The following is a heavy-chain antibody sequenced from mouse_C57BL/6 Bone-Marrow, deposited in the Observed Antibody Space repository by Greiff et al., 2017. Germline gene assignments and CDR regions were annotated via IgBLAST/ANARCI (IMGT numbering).Heavy chain of an antibody. J-gene: IGHJ4*01. CDR1: GFSLTSYG. V-gene: IGHV2-3*01. CDR3: DKGGLRHGGYYYAMEF. D-gene: IGHD2-4*01. Sequence: VQGVESGPGLVAPSQSLSITCTVSGFSLTSYGVSWVRQPPGKGLEWLGVLWGDGSPNYHSALISRLSLSQDNSKSQVLLKLNSLHTDDTATYYGDKGGLRHGGYYYAMEFWGKGTSAPVSS. CDR2: LWGDGSP.